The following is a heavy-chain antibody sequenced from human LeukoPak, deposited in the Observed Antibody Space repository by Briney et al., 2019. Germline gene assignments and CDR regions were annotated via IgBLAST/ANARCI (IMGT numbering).Heavy chain of an antibody. CDR2: INSDGSSK. D-gene: IGHD6-19*01. Sequence: GGSLRLSCAASEVTIRNYWMHWVRHAPGKGLVWVSRINSDGSSKDYVDSVKGRFTISRDNAKNTLYLQMNSLRAEDTALYYCARASASGWPYYYGMDVWGQGTTVTVFS. J-gene: IGHJ6*02. CDR3: ARASASGWPYYYGMDV. V-gene: IGHV3-74*01. CDR1: EVTIRNYW.